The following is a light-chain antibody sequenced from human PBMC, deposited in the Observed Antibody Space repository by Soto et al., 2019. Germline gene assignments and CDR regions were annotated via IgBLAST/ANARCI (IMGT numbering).Light chain of an antibody. V-gene: IGKV3-11*01. J-gene: IGKJ3*01. Sequence: EMVLTQSPATPSLSPGERATLSCRASTSISSYLAWYQQKPGQAPRLLIYDASNRTTGIPARFSGSGSGTDSTLTTSILEPEDYAVYDGQHRSNWPLTCVPGTRVYIK. CDR3: QHRSNWPLT. CDR1: TSISSY. CDR2: DAS.